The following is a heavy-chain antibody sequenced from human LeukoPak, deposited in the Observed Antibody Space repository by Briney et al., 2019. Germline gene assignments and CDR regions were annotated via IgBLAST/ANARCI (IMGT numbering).Heavy chain of an antibody. V-gene: IGHV3-33*01. J-gene: IGHJ4*02. CDR1: RFTFSNYG. CDR2: IWFDGTDK. CDR3: ARLVGY. Sequence: PGRSLRLSCAASRFTFSNYGMHWVRQAPGKGLEWVAVIWFDGTDKYYADSVKGRFTISRDNSKNTLYLQMSSLKVEDTAVYYCARLVGYWGQGTLVTVSS. D-gene: IGHD3-10*01.